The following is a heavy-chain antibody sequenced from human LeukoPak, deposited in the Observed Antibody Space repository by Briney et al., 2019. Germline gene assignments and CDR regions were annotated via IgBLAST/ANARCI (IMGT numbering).Heavy chain of an antibody. CDR1: GFTFSSYS. J-gene: IGHJ5*02. D-gene: IGHD5-18*01. CDR3: ARDKTFGYSYGHDWFDP. Sequence: TGGSLRLSCEASGFTFSSYSMNWVRQAPGKGLEWVSSISSSSSYIYYADSVKGRFTISRDNAKNSLYLQMNSLRAEDTAVYYCARDKTFGYSYGHDWFDPWGQGTLVTVSS. CDR2: ISSSSSYI. V-gene: IGHV3-21*01.